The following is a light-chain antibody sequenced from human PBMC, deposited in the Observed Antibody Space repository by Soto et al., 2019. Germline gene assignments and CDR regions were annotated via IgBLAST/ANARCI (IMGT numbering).Light chain of an antibody. CDR2: DAS. CDR1: QGVSSY. V-gene: IGKV3-11*01. Sequence: EIVFTQPPATLSLSPGERATLSCRASQGVSSYLAWYQQKPGQAPRLLIYDASNRATGIPARFSGSGSGTDFTLTISSLEPEDFAVYYCQQYNNWPLTFGQGTRLEIK. CDR3: QQYNNWPLT. J-gene: IGKJ5*01.